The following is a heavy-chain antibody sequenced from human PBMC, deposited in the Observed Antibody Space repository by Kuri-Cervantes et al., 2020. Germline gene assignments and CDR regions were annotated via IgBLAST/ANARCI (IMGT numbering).Heavy chain of an antibody. J-gene: IGHJ4*02. CDR3: AKSGRVVLELDY. CDR1: GFTFSSYW. V-gene: IGHV3-7*03. CDR2: IKQDGSEK. Sequence: GESLKISCAASGFTFSSYWMSWVRQAPGKGLEWVANIKQDGSEKYYVDSVKGRFTISRDNAKNSLYLQMNSLRVEDTALYYCAKSGRVVLELDYWGQGILVTVSS. D-gene: IGHD1-1*01.